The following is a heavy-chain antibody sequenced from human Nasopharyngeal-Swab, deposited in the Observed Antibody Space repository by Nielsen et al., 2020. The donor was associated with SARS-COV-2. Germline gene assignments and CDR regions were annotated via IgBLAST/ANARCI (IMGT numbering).Heavy chain of an antibody. J-gene: IGHJ4*02. CDR1: GFTFDDYT. CDR3: AKEGTRGYSSSSDYFDY. V-gene: IGHV3-43*01. D-gene: IGHD6-6*01. CDR2: ISWDCGST. Sequence: GESLKISCAASGFTFDDYTMHWVRQAPGKGLEWVSLISWDCGSTYYADSVKGRFTISRDNSKNSLYLQMNSLRTEDTALYYCAKEGTRGYSSSSDYFDYWGQGTLVTVSS.